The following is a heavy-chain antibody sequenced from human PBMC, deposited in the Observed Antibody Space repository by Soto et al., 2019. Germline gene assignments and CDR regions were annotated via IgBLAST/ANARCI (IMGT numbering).Heavy chain of an antibody. CDR2: IYYSGST. J-gene: IGHJ6*02. V-gene: IGHV4-31*03. CDR1: GGSISSGGYY. Sequence: PSETLSLTCTVSGGSISSGGYYWSWIRQHPGKGLEWIGYIYYSGSTYYNPSLKSRVTISVDTSKNQFSLKLSSVTAADTAVYYCAREKADYYYYYGMDGWGQGTTVTVSS. CDR3: AREKADYYYYYGMDG.